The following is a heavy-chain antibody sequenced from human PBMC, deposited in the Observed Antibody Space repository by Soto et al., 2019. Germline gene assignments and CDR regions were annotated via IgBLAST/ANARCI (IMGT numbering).Heavy chain of an antibody. CDR1: GYTFTSYG. Sequence: ASVKVSCKASGYTFTSYGISWVRQAPGQGLEWMGWISAYNGNTNYAQKLQGRVTMTTDTSTSTAYMELRSLRSDDTAVYYCARDPSPYQYYDFWSGYYTDYYYGMDVWGQGTTVTVSS. D-gene: IGHD3-3*01. CDR3: ARDPSPYQYYDFWSGYYTDYYYGMDV. V-gene: IGHV1-18*01. CDR2: ISAYNGNT. J-gene: IGHJ6*02.